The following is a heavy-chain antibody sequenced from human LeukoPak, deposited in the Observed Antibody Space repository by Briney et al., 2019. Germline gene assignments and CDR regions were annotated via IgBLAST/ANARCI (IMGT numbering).Heavy chain of an antibody. V-gene: IGHV3-48*04. CDR1: GFSFIYS. CDR2: ISSSGTRV. J-gene: IGHJ4*02. Sequence: GGSLRLSCVASGFSFIYSMNWARQAPGKGLEWVAYISSSGTRVYYADSVKGRFTISRDNAKNTLYLQMNGLRVEDTAVYYCVVWGEDRSGHRFDFWGQGTLVTVSS. CDR3: VVWGEDRSGHRFDF. D-gene: IGHD3-22*01.